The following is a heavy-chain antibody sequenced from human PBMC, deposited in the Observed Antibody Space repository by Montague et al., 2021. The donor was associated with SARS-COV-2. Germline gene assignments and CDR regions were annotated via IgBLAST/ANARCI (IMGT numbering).Heavy chain of an antibody. CDR3: ARHRANAGSFDI. D-gene: IGHD1-1*01. J-gene: IGHJ3*02. CDR2: VHYTGTT. Sequence: SETLSLTCTVSGGSITVSRYDWGWIRLPPGKGLEWIGSVHYTGTTSYNASLKSRLTISVDTSENQFSLKMTSVTASDTAVYYCARHRANAGSFDIWGQGTMVTASS. V-gene: IGHV4-39*01. CDR1: GGSITVSRYD.